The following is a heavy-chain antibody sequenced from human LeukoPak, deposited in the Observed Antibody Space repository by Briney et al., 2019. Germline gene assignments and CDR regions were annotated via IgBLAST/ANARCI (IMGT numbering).Heavy chain of an antibody. CDR1: GFTFDDYA. Sequence: GGSLRLSCAASGFTFDDYAMHWVRQAPGKGPEWVSGISWNSGSIGYADSVKGRFTISRDNAKNSLYLQMNSLRAEDTALYYCAKDLKDYYGSGIDYWGQGTLVTVSS. CDR3: AKDLKDYYGSGIDY. V-gene: IGHV3-9*01. D-gene: IGHD3-10*01. CDR2: ISWNSGSI. J-gene: IGHJ4*02.